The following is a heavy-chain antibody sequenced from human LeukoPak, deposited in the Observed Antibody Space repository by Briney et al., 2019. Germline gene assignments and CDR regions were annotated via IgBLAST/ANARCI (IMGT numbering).Heavy chain of an antibody. V-gene: IGHV3-21*01. CDR2: ISSSSSYI. CDR1: GFTFSSYS. J-gene: IGHJ4*02. CDR3: ASIARRLSGDY. Sequence: GGSLRLSCAASGFTFSSYSMNWVRQAPGKGLEWVSSISSSSSYINYADSVKGRFTISRNNAKNSLYLQMNSLRAVDTAVYYCASIARRLSGDYWGQGTLVTVSS. D-gene: IGHD6-13*01.